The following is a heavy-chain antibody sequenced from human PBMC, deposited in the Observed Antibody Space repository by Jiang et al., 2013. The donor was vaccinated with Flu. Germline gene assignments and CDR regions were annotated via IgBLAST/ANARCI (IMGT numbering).Heavy chain of an antibody. CDR3: ARDSAGSGWALYYYYYGMDV. D-gene: IGHD6-19*01. CDR1: GFTFSSYA. Sequence: VQLLESGGGVVQPGRSLRLSCAASGFTFSSYAMHWVRQAPGKGLEWVAVISYDGSNKYYADSVKGRFTISRDNSKNTLYLQMNSLRAEDTAVYYCARDSAGSGWALYYYYYGMDVWGQGTT. J-gene: IGHJ6*02. CDR2: ISYDGSNK. V-gene: IGHV3-30-3*01.